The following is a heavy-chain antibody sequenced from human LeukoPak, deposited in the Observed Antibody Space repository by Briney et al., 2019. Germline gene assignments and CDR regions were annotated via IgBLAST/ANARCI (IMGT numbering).Heavy chain of an antibody. V-gene: IGHV1-69*13. CDR1: GYTFTNYG. J-gene: IGHJ4*02. CDR3: ARVEAIYDILTGYYRSAISRDDY. D-gene: IGHD3-9*01. CDR2: IIPIFGTA. Sequence: SVKVSCKASGYTFTNYGISWVRQAPGQGLEWMGGIIPIFGTANYAQKFQGRVTITADESTSTAYMELSSLRSEDTAVYYCARVEAIYDILTGYYRSAISRDDYWGQGTLVTVPS.